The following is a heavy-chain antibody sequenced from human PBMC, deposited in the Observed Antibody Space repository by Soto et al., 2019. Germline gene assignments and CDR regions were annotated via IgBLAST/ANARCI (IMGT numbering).Heavy chain of an antibody. J-gene: IGHJ4*02. Sequence: ASVKVSCKASGYTLTELSMHWVRQAPGKGLEWMGGFDPEDGETIYAQKFQGRVTMTEDTSTDTAYMELSSLRSEDTAVYYCATGPSLAAAGTDFDYWGQGTLVTVSS. CDR3: ATGPSLAAAGTDFDY. V-gene: IGHV1-24*01. CDR2: FDPEDGET. D-gene: IGHD6-13*01. CDR1: GYTLTELS.